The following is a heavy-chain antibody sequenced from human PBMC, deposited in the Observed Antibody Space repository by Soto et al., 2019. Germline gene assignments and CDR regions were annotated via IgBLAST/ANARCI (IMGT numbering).Heavy chain of an antibody. CDR2: FDPEDGET. D-gene: IGHD3-22*01. CDR3: ATVFYYYDSSGPPPLDY. J-gene: IGHJ4*02. V-gene: IGHV1-24*01. CDR1: GYTLTELS. Sequence: ASVKVSCKVSGYTLTELSMHWVRQAPGKGLEWMGGFDPEDGETIYAQKFQGRVTMTEDTSTDAAYMELSSLRSEDTAVYYCATVFYYYDSSGPPPLDYWGQGTLVTVSA.